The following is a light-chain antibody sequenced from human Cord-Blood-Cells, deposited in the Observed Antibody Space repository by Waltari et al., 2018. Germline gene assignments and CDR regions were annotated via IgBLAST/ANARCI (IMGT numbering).Light chain of an antibody. CDR2: DAS. Sequence: EIVLTQSPATLSLSPGERATLSCRAGQGVSSYLAWYQQKPGQAPRLLIYDASNRATGIPARFSGSGPGTDFTLTISSLEPEDFAVYYCQQRFTFGPGTKVDIK. V-gene: IGKV3D-11*01. CDR3: QQRFT. J-gene: IGKJ3*01. CDR1: QGVSSY.